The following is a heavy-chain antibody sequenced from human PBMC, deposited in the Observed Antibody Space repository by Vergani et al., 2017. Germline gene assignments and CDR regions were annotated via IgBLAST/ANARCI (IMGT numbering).Heavy chain of an antibody. CDR3: ARGQAYSSSTSCYADYSQH. CDR1: GGSLSSSNW. J-gene: IGHJ1*01. D-gene: IGHD2-2*01. CDR2: IYHSGIT. Sequence: QVQLQESGPGLVKPSGTLSLTCAVSGGSLSSSNWWSWVRQPPGKGLELIGEIYHSGITNYNPSLKSRVTIQVVKSKNQFSLKLSSVTAADTAVYYCARGQAYSSSTSCYADYSQHWGQGTLVTVSS. V-gene: IGHV4-4*02.